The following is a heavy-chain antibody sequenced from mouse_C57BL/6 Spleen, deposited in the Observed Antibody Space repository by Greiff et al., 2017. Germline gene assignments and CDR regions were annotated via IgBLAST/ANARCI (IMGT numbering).Heavy chain of an antibody. Sequence: QVQLQQPGAELVMPGASVKLSCKASGYTFTCHWMHWVKQRPGQGLEWIGEIDPSASYTNYNQKFKGKSTLTVDKSFRTAYMQLSSLTSEDSAVYYCARGSDYYGYVAYWGQGTLVTVSA. V-gene: IGHV1-69*01. CDR1: GYTFTCHW. D-gene: IGHD1-1*01. CDR3: ARGSDYYGYVAY. J-gene: IGHJ3*01. CDR2: IDPSASYT.